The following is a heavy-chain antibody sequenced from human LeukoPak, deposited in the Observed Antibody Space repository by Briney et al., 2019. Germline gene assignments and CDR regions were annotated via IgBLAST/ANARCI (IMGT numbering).Heavy chain of an antibody. V-gene: IGHV3-21*01. J-gene: IGHJ6*04. CDR1: GFTFSTYT. D-gene: IGHD3-10*01. Sequence: PGGSLRLSCAASGFTFSTYTMNWVCQAPGKGLEWVSSISSSSTYIYYADSVKGRFTISRDNAKNSLYLQMNSLRAEDTAVYYCAREERYYYGSGSSTVYGMDVWGKGTTVTVSS. CDR2: ISSSSTYI. CDR3: AREERYYYGSGSSTVYGMDV.